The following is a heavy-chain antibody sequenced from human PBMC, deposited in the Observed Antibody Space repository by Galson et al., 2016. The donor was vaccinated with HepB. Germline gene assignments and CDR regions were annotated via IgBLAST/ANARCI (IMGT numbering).Heavy chain of an antibody. CDR1: GFTLNTYG. V-gene: IGHV3-48*02. J-gene: IGHJ4*02. CDR2: ISSSEKTI. CDR3: ASDGWDLGGNAAYRYFDY. D-gene: IGHD4-23*01. Sequence: SLRLSCAASGFTLNTYGMNWVRQAPGKGLEWVSYISSSEKTIYYADSVKGRFTVSRDNAKDSLYLQMNSLRDEEPAVYYCASDGWDLGGNAAYRYFDYWGQGTLVSVSS.